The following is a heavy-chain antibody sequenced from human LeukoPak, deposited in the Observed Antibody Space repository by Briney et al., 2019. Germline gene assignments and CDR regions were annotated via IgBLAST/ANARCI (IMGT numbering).Heavy chain of an antibody. J-gene: IGHJ4*02. CDR3: AKDKAPLYSGYDWDLDF. V-gene: IGHV3-9*01. CDR1: GFTFHHYA. Sequence: PGGSLRLSCAASGFTFHHYAIHRVRQVPGKGLEWVSGINWNSASIGYADSVKGRFTISRDNAKNSVFLQMDSLRAEDTALYYCAKDKAPLYSGYDWDLDFWGQGTLVTVSS. CDR2: INWNSASI. D-gene: IGHD5-12*01.